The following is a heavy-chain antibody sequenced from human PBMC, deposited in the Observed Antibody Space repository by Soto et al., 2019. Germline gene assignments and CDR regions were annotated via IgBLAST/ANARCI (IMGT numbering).Heavy chain of an antibody. D-gene: IGHD6-6*01. V-gene: IGHV4-34*01. CDR2: INHSGST. CDR3: ARGVSSSSPLDY. J-gene: IGHJ4*02. Sequence: ETLSLTCAVYGGSFSGYYWSWIRQPPGKGLEWIGEINHSGSTNYNPSLKSRVTISVDTSKNQFSLKLSSVTAADTAVYYCARGVSSSSPLDYWGQGTLVTVSS. CDR1: GGSFSGYY.